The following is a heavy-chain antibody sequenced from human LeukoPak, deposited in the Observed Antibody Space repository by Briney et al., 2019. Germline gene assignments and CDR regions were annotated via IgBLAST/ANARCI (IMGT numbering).Heavy chain of an antibody. D-gene: IGHD2-2*01. CDR2: IYYSGST. CDR3: ASSDCSSTSCPSNWFDP. Sequence: PSETLSLTCTVSGGSISSYYWSWIRQHPGKGLEWIGYIYYSGSTYYNPSLKNRVTISVDTSKNQFSLKLSSVTAADTAVYYCASSDCSSTSCPSNWFDPWGQGTLVTVSS. J-gene: IGHJ5*02. V-gene: IGHV4-31*03. CDR1: GGSISSYY.